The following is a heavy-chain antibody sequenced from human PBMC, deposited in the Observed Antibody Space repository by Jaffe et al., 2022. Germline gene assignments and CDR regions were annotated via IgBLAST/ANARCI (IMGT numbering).Heavy chain of an antibody. J-gene: IGHJ4*02. Sequence: QVQLQESGPGLVKPSGTLSLTCAVSGGSISSSNWWSWIRQPPGKGLEWIGEIYHSGSTNYNPSLKSRVTISVDKSKNQFSLKLSSVTAADTAVYYCARSAGTYYYGSGSYSDYWGQGTLVTVSS. D-gene: IGHD3-10*01. CDR1: GGSISSSNW. V-gene: IGHV4-4*02. CDR2: IYHSGST. CDR3: ARSAGTYYYGSGSYSDY.